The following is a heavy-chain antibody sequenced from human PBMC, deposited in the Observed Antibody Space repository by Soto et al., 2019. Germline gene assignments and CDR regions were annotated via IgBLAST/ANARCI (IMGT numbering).Heavy chain of an antibody. CDR2: ISAYNSNT. J-gene: IGHJ4*02. D-gene: IGHD3-9*01. CDR1: GYTFSSYG. Sequence: QVQLVQSGAEVKKPGASVKVSCRASGYTFSSYGISWVRQAPGQGLEWMGWISAYNSNTNYAQNFQDRLTMTTDTSTSTAYMELRSLRSDDTAVYYCARYDGLLTGYLASFDHWGQGTLVTVSS. CDR3: ARYDGLLTGYLASFDH. V-gene: IGHV1-18*01.